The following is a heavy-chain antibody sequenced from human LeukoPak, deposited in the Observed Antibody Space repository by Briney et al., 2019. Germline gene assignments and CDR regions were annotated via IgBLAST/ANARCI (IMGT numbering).Heavy chain of an antibody. CDR1: GFTFSSYA. Sequence: GGSLRLSCAASGFTFSSYAMSWVRQAPGKGLEWVSAISGSGGSTYYADSVKGRFTISRDNSKTTLYLQMNSLRAEDTAVYYCARLYTIVREYDYWGQGSLVTVSS. D-gene: IGHD3-10*02. CDR3: ARLYTIVREYDY. CDR2: ISGSGGST. V-gene: IGHV3-23*01. J-gene: IGHJ4*02.